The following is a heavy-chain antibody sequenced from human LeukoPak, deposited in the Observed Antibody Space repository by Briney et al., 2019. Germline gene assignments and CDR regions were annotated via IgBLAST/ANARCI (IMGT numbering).Heavy chain of an antibody. CDR3: ARPLGYSSSGYGMDV. J-gene: IGHJ6*02. Sequence: GSSVKVSCKASGGTFSSYAISWVRQAPGQGLEWMGGIIPIFGTANYAQKFQGRVTITADESTSTAYMELSSLKASDTAMYYCARPLGYSSSGYGMDVWGQGTTVTVSS. D-gene: IGHD6-13*01. CDR1: GGTFSSYA. CDR2: IIPIFGTA. V-gene: IGHV1-69*01.